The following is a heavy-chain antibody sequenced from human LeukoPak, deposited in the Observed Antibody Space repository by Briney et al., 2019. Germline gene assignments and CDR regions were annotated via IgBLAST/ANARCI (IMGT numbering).Heavy chain of an antibody. V-gene: IGHV1-8*01. CDR3: ARTEYPSYWYFDL. CDR1: GYTFTSYD. CDR2: MNPNSGNT. J-gene: IGHJ2*01. D-gene: IGHD1-14*01. Sequence: ASVKVSCKASGYTFTSYDINWVRQATGQGLEWMGWMNPNSGNTGYAQKFQGRVTMTRNTSISTAYMELSSLRSEDAAVYYCARTEYPSYWYFDLWGRGTLVTVSS.